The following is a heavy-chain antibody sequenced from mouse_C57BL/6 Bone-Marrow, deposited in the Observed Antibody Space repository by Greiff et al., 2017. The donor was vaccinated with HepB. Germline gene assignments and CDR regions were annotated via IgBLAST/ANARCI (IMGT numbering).Heavy chain of an antibody. CDR2: IYPSDSET. J-gene: IGHJ2*01. CDR3: ARSPTIVTTIFDY. CDR1: GYTFTSYW. D-gene: IGHD2-5*01. V-gene: IGHV1-61*01. Sequence: VQLQQPGAELVRPGSSVKLSCKASGYTFTSYWMDWVKQRPGQGLEWIGNIYPSDSETHYNQKFKDKATLTVDKSSSTAYMQLSSLTSEDSAVYYCARSPTIVTTIFDYWGQGTTLTVAS.